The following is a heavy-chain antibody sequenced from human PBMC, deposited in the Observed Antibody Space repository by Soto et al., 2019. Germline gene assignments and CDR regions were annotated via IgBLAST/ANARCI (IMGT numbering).Heavy chain of an antibody. D-gene: IGHD3-22*01. CDR3: ASDPYDSSGYYYDY. J-gene: IGHJ4*02. CDR2: IYYSGST. Sequence: SETLSLTCTVSGGSISSGDYYWSWIRQPPGKGLEWIGYIYYSGSTYYNPSLKSRVTISVDTSKNQFSLKLSSVTAADTAVYYCASDPYDSSGYYYDYWGQGTLVTVS. V-gene: IGHV4-30-4*01. CDR1: GGSISSGDYY.